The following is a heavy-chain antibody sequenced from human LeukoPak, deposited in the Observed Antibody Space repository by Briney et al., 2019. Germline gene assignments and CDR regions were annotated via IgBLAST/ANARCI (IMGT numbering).Heavy chain of an antibody. V-gene: IGHV3-74*01. J-gene: IGHJ4*01. CDR1: GFTFSSYW. CDR3: AKILGYCSSTSCYGFFDY. Sequence: GGSLRLSCAASGFTFSSYWMHWVRQAPGKGLVWVSRINSDGSSTSYADSVRGRFTISRDNSKNTLYLQMNGLRAEDTAIYYCAKILGYCSSTSCYGFFDYWGHGTLVTVSS. CDR2: INSDGSST. D-gene: IGHD2-2*01.